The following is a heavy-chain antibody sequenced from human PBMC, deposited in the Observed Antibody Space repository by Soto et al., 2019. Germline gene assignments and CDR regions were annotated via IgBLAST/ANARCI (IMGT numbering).Heavy chain of an antibody. CDR3: VGPGLPGYTYYGMDV. CDR2: IIPIFGTA. V-gene: IGHV1-69*06. CDR1: GGTFSSYA. Sequence: GASVKVSCKASGGTFSSYAISWVRQAPGQGLEWMGGIIPIFGTANYAQKFQGRVTITADKSTSTAYMELSSLRSEDTAVYYCVGPGLPGYTYYGMDVCGQGPTVTVSS. D-gene: IGHD3-9*01. J-gene: IGHJ6*02.